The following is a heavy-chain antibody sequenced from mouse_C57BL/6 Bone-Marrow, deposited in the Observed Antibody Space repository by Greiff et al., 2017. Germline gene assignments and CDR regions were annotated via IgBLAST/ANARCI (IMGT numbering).Heavy chain of an antibody. CDR2: INSDGGST. J-gene: IGHJ4*01. CDR3: ARGGVKDAMDD. CDR1: EYEFPSHD. D-gene: IGHD1-3*01. Sequence: EVHLVEPGGGLVQPGESLKLSCESNEYEFPSHDMSWVRKTPEKRLELVAAINSDGGSTYYPDTMERRFIISRDNTKKTRYLQMNRLRSEDTALYYCARGGVKDAMDDWGQGTSVTVSS. V-gene: IGHV5-2*01.